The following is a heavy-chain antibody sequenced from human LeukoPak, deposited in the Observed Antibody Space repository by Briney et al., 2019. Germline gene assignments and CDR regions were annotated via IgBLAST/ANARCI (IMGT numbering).Heavy chain of an antibody. CDR1: GYSISSGYY. CDR2: IYHSGST. J-gene: IGHJ4*02. CDR3: AREYYDFWSGQGPFDY. V-gene: IGHV4-38-2*02. Sequence: SETLSLTCAVSGYSISSGYYWGWIRQPPGKGLEWIGSIYHSGSTYYNPSLKSRVTISVDTSKNQFSLKLSSVTAADTAVYYCAREYYDFWSGQGPFDYWGQGTLVTVSS. D-gene: IGHD3-3*01.